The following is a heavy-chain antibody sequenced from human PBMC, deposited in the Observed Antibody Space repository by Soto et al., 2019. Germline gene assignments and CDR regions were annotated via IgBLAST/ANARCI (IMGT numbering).Heavy chain of an antibody. CDR1: GGSISSYY. Sequence: SETLSLTCTVSGGSISSYYWSWIRQPPGKGLEWIGYIYYSGSTNYNPSLKSRVTISVDTSKNQFSLKLSSVTAADTAVYYCARETEYYYDSSGYSATWAFDIWGQGTMVTVSS. CDR2: IYYSGST. J-gene: IGHJ3*02. CDR3: ARETEYYYDSSGYSATWAFDI. D-gene: IGHD3-22*01. V-gene: IGHV4-59*01.